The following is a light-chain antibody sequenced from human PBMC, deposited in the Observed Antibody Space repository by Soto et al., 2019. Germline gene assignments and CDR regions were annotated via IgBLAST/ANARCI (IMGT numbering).Light chain of an antibody. J-gene: IGLJ2*01. V-gene: IGLV4-69*01. CDR3: QTWGTGIRV. Sequence: QSVLTQSPSASASLGASVKLTCTLSRGHSSYVIAWHQQQPEKGPRYLMKVNSDGSHSKGDGIPDRFSGSSSGAERYLTISGLQSEDEADYDCQTWGTGIRVVGGGTKLTVL. CDR2: VNSDGSH. CDR1: RGHSSYV.